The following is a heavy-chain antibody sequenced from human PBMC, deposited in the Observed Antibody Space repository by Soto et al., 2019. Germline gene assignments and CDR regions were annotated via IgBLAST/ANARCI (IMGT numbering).Heavy chain of an antibody. CDR2: IFYSGST. Sequence: QLQLQESGPGLVKPSETLSLTCTVSGGSISSSSYYWGWIRQPPGKGLEWIGSIFYSGSTYYNPSLNRRDTISVDPSKNQFSLKLSSVTAADTAVYYCARHLTYCSAGSCYSDFPYYGMDVWGQGTTVTVSS. J-gene: IGHJ6*02. D-gene: IGHD2-15*01. V-gene: IGHV4-39*01. CDR1: GGSISSSSYY. CDR3: ARHLTYCSAGSCYSDFPYYGMDV.